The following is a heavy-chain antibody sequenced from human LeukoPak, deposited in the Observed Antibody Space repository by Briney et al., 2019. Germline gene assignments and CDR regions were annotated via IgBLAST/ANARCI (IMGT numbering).Heavy chain of an antibody. J-gene: IGHJ3*01. CDR2: VYYTGST. CDR1: GGSISSYY. Sequence: KSSETLSLTCTGSGGSISSYYWSWVRQPPGQGLEWIGFVYYTGSTNYSPSLKSRVTISVDTSKNQFSLKLRSVTAADTAVYYCARISSSNWYTERGAFDVWGQGTMVTVSS. CDR3: ARISSSNWYTERGAFDV. V-gene: IGHV4-59*01. D-gene: IGHD6-13*01.